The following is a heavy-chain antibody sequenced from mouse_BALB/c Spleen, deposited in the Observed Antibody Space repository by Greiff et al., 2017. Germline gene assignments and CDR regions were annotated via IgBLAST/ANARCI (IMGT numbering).Heavy chain of an antibody. CDR3: AREDDYYGSSRAWFAY. CDR1: GFTFSSYA. Sequence: EVKLVESGGGLVKPGGSLKLSCAASGFTFSSYAMSWVRQTPEKRLEWVASISSGGSTYYPDSVKGRFTISRDNARNILYLQMSSLRSEDTAMYYCAREDDYYGSSRAWFAYWGQGTLVTVSA. CDR2: ISSGGST. D-gene: IGHD1-1*01. V-gene: IGHV5-6-5*01. J-gene: IGHJ3*01.